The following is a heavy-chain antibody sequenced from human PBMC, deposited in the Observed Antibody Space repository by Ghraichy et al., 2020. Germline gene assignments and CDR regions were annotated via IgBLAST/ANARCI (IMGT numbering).Heavy chain of an antibody. J-gene: IGHJ3*02. CDR1: GFSFSGYE. D-gene: IGHD6-25*01. Sequence: GSLRLSCVASGFSFSGYEMNWVRLTPGKGLEWVSYISSNGNTIYYADSVKGRFSISRDNAKNSLYLQMNSLRVEDTAVYYCVRGGSSGYLLNAFDIWGQGTMVTVSS. CDR3: VRGGSSGYLLNAFDI. V-gene: IGHV3-48*03. CDR2: ISSNGNTI.